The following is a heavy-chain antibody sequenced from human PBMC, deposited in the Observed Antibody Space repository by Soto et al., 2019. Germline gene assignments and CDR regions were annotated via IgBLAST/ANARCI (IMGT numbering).Heavy chain of an antibody. J-gene: IGHJ6*02. V-gene: IGHV1-69*01. Sequence: QVQLVQSGAEVKKPGSSVKVSCKASGGTFSSYAISWVRQAPGQGLEWMGGIIPIFGTANYAQKFQGRVTITADEAASTAYMELSGLRSEDTAVYYCARVGGITGTNDDLDYGIDVWGQGTTVTVSS. CDR1: GGTFSSYA. CDR2: IIPIFGTA. CDR3: ARVGGITGTNDDLDYGIDV. D-gene: IGHD1-7*01.